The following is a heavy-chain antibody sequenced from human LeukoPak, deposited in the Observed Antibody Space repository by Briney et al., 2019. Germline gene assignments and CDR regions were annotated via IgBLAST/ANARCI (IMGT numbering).Heavy chain of an antibody. D-gene: IGHD6-19*01. V-gene: IGHV4-59*01. CDR3: ARYGSGWYEGYFDY. J-gene: IGHJ4*02. CDR1: GGSISSYC. CDR2: IYDSGST. Sequence: PSETLSLTCTVSGGSISSYCWSWIRQPPGKGLEWIGYIYDSGSTNYNPSLKSRVTISVDPSKNQFSLKLSSVTAADTAMYYWARYGSGWYEGYFDYWGQGTLVSVSS.